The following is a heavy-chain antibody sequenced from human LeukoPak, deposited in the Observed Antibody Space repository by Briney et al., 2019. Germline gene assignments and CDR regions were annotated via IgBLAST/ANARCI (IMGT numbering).Heavy chain of an antibody. CDR3: AKRGDGYNLYYFDY. Sequence: PSETLSLTCTVSGGSISSYYWSWIRQPPGKGLEWIGYIYYSGSTNYNPSLKSRVTISVDTSKNQFSLKLSSVTAADTAVYYCAKRGDGYNLYYFDYWGQGTLVTVSS. CDR1: GGSISSYY. D-gene: IGHD5-24*01. V-gene: IGHV4-59*01. J-gene: IGHJ4*02. CDR2: IYYSGST.